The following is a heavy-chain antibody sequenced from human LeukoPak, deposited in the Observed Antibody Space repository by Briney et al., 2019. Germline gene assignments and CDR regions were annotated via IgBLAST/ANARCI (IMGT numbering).Heavy chain of an antibody. V-gene: IGHV3-30*18. CDR2: ISYDGSNK. CDR1: GFTFSSYG. D-gene: IGHD6-19*01. Sequence: GGSLRPSCAASGFTFSSYGMHWVRQAPGKGLEWVAVISYDGSNKYYADSVKGRFTISRDNSKNTLYLQMNSLRAEDTAVYYCAKDRRGIAVARTIDYWGQGTLVTVSS. CDR3: AKDRRGIAVARTIDY. J-gene: IGHJ4*02.